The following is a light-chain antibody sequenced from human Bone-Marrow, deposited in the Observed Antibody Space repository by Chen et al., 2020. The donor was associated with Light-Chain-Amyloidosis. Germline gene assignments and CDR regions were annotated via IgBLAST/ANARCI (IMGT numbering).Light chain of an antibody. V-gene: IGLV2-14*01. Sequence: QSALTQPASVSGSPGQSITISCTGTSSDVGGDNHVSWYQQPPHNAPKLMIYEVTNRPSWIPDRFAGSKSDNTASLTISGLQTEDEADYFCSSYTITNTLVFGSGTRVTVL. CDR1: SSDVGGDNH. CDR3: SSYTITNTLV. J-gene: IGLJ1*01. CDR2: EVT.